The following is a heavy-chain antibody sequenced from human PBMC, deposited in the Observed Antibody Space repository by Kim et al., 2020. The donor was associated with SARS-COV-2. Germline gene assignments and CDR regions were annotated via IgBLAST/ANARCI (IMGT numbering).Heavy chain of an antibody. CDR3: ARDKLDGMDV. D-gene: IGHD3-3*02. Sequence: SETLSLTCTVSGGSISSYYWSWIRQPPGKGLEWIGYIYYSGSTNYNPSLKSRVTISVDTSKNQFSLKLSSVTAADTAVYYCARDKLDGMDVWGQGTTVTVSS. J-gene: IGHJ6*02. CDR1: GGSISSYY. CDR2: IYYSGST. V-gene: IGHV4-59*01.